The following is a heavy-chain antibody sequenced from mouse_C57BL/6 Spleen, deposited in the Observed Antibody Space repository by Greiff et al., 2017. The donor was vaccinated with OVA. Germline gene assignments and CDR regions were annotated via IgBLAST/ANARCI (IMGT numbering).Heavy chain of an antibody. CDR1: GYTFTSYW. J-gene: IGHJ2*01. V-gene: IGHV1-69*01. CDR2: IDPSDSYT. Sequence: QVQLQQPGAELVMPGASVKLSCKASGYTFTSYWMHWVKQRPGQGLEWIGEIDPSDSYTNYNQKFKGKSTLTVDKSSSTAYMPLNSLKSEDSAVYDGAKDGSINNRGKGTTLTVSP. D-gene: IGHD2-3*01. CDR3: AKDGSINN.